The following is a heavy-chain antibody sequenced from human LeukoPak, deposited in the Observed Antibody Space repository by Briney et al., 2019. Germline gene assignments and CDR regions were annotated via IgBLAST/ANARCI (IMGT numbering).Heavy chain of an antibody. CDR1: GGSISSYY. CDR3: ARDTGYYFGSGNYLYYFDY. J-gene: IGHJ4*02. CDR2: INHSGGT. D-gene: IGHD3-10*01. Sequence: PSETLSLTCTVSGGSISSYYWSWIRQPPGKGLEWIGEINHSGGTNYDPSLKSRVTMSVDTSKNQFSLKLSSVTAADTAVYYCARDTGYYFGSGNYLYYFDYWGQGTLVTVSS. V-gene: IGHV4-34*01.